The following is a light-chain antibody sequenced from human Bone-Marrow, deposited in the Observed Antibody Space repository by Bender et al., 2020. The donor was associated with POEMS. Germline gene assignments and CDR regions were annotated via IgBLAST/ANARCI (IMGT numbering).Light chain of an antibody. J-gene: IGLJ3*02. Sequence: QSALTQPPSASGSPGQSVTISCTGSSSDVGSSDYVSWYQQHPAKAPKLIIYEVTKRPSGVPARFSGSKSGTSASLAISGLQSEDEADYYCAAWEDSLNGWVFGGGTKLTVL. CDR1: SSDVGSSDY. V-gene: IGLV2-8*01. CDR3: AAWEDSLNGWV. CDR2: EVT.